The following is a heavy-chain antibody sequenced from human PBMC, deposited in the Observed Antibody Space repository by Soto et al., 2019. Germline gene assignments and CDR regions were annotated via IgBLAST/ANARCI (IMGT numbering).Heavy chain of an antibody. CDR3: AIRGYSSSWYYYYYYGMDV. Sequence: QVQLVQSGAEVKKPGASVKVSCKASGYTFTSYDINWVRQATGQGLEWMGWMNPNSGNTGYAQKFQGRVTMTRNTSIITAYMELSSLRSEDTAVYYCAIRGYSSSWYYYYYYGMDVWGQGTTVTVSS. D-gene: IGHD6-13*01. CDR2: MNPNSGNT. V-gene: IGHV1-8*01. J-gene: IGHJ6*02. CDR1: GYTFTSYD.